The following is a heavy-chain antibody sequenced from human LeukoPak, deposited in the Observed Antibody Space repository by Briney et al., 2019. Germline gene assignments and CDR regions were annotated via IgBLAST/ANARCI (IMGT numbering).Heavy chain of an antibody. D-gene: IGHD3-10*01. CDR2: MNPNSGNT. CDR3: ARDRARGIGYYYYMDV. V-gene: IGHV1-8*03. CDR1: GYTFTSYD. Sequence: ASVKVSCKASGYTFTSYDINWVRQATGQGLEWMGWMNPNSGNTGYAQKFQGRVTITRNTSISTAYMELSSLRSDDTAVYYCARDRARGIGYYYYMDVWGKGTTVTVSS. J-gene: IGHJ6*03.